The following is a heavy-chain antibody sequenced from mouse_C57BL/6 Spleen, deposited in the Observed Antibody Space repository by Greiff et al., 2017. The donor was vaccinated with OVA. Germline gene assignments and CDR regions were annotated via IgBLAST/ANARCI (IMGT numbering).Heavy chain of an antibody. V-gene: IGHV1-52*01. CDR3: AKGGGSPDAMDY. J-gene: IGHJ4*01. CDR1: GYTFTSYW. Sequence: QVQLKQPGAELVRPGSSVKLSCKASGYTFTSYWMHWVKQRPIQGLEWIGNIDPSDSETHYNQKFKDKATLTVDKSSSTAYMQLSSLTSEDSAVYYCAKGGGSPDAMDYWGQGTSVTVSS. CDR2: IDPSDSET.